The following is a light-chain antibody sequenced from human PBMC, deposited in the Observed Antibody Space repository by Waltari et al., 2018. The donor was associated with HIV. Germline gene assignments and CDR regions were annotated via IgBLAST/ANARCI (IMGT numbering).Light chain of an antibody. V-gene: IGKV1-5*03. J-gene: IGKJ4*01. CDR1: QSISNW. Sequence: DIQMTQSLSTVSASVGDKIINTCRASQSISNWLAWFQQKPGKAPKLLIYKASNLASGVPSRFSGSGSGTEFTLTINSLQPDDFATYFCQQYSSDPLTFGRGTRVEVK. CDR2: KAS. CDR3: QQYSSDPLT.